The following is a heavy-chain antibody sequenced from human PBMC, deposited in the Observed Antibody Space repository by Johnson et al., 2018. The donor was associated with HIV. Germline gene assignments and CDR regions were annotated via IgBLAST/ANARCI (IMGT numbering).Heavy chain of an antibody. CDR2: ISYDGSNK. V-gene: IGHV3-30*18. J-gene: IGHJ3*02. Sequence: QVQLVESGGGVVQPGRSLRLSCAAFGFTFSNYGVHWVRQAPGKGLEWVAVISYDGSNKYYADSVKGRFTISRDNSKNPLYLQMNTLSAEDAAVYYCAKGWDPMTTVNTFAFDIWGQGTMVTVSS. CDR1: GFTFSNYG. CDR3: AKGWDPMTTVNTFAFDI. D-gene: IGHD4-11*01.